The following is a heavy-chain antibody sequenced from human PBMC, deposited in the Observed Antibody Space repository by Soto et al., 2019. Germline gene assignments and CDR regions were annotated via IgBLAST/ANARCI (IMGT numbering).Heavy chain of an antibody. D-gene: IGHD3-10*01. CDR2: INHSGST. Sequence: QVQLQQWGAGLLKPSETLSLTCAVYGGSFSGYYWSWIRQPPGKGLEWIGEINHSGSTNYNPSLKSRVTISVDTSKNQFSLKLSSVTAADTAVYYCARVGYGDYGMDVWGQGTTVTVSS. J-gene: IGHJ6*02. CDR3: ARVGYGDYGMDV. V-gene: IGHV4-34*01. CDR1: GGSFSGYY.